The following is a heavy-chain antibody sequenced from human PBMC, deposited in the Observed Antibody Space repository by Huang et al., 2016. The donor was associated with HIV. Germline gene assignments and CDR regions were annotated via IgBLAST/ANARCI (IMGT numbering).Heavy chain of an antibody. D-gene: IGHD6-19*01. Sequence: QLQLQESGPGLVKPSETLSLTCTVSGGSISTSRYYWGWIRQPPGKGLEWIGSIYYSSSTSSNPALKSRVAISVDTSKSRFSLKLSSVTAADTAVYYCARQDTSGWYADPYYFDYWGQGTLVTVSS. J-gene: IGHJ4*02. V-gene: IGHV4-39*01. CDR1: GGSISTSRYY. CDR3: ARQDTSGWYADPYYFDY. CDR2: IYYSSST.